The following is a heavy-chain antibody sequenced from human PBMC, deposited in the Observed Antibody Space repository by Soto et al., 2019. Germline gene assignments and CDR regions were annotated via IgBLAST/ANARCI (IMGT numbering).Heavy chain of an antibody. J-gene: IGHJ6*02. CDR1: GGTFSNSA. Sequence: QVRLVQSGAEIKKPGSSMKVSCKASGGTFSNSAISWVRQAPGQGLEWVGGIIPVFRTPDYAQKFQGRVTITADESTSTAYMELSSLRSEATAVYYCARDKDRPELGGNYYYAVDVWGQGTTVTVSS. V-gene: IGHV1-69*12. CDR3: ARDKDRPELGGNYYYAVDV. D-gene: IGHD3-3*02. CDR2: IIPVFRTP.